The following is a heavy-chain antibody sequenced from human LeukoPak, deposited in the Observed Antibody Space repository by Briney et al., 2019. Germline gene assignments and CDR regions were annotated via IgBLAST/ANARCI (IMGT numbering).Heavy chain of an antibody. V-gene: IGHV3-23*01. D-gene: IGHD3-10*01. CDR2: ISGSGGST. CDR3: AKFVTMVRGVTPQYFQH. CDR1: GFTFSSYA. J-gene: IGHJ1*01. Sequence: GGSLRLSCAASGFTFSSYAMSWVRQAPGKGLEWVSAISGSGGSTYYADSVKGRFTISRDNSKNTLYLQMNSLRAEDTAVYYCAKFVTMVRGVTPQYFQHWGQGTLVTVSS.